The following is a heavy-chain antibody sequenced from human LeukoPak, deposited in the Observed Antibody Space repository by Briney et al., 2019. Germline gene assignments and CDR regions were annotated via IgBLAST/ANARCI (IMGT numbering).Heavy chain of an antibody. CDR1: GFTFSSFH. Sequence: PGGSLRLSCAASGFTFSSFHVAWVRQAPGKGLEWVANINPDGSDSYYVDSVKGRFTISRDNAQNSLYLQMNSLRAEDAAVYYCATNPRLLDYWGQGTLVTVSS. J-gene: IGHJ4*02. D-gene: IGHD2-21*01. V-gene: IGHV3-7*05. CDR3: ATNPRLLDY. CDR2: INPDGSDS.